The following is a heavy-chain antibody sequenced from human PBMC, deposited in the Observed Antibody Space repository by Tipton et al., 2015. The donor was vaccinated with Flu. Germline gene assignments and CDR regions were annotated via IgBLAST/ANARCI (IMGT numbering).Heavy chain of an antibody. CDR2: MNPNSGNT. D-gene: IGHD2-2*01. Sequence: QSGAEVKKPGASVKVSCKASGYTFTSYDINWVRQATGQGLEWMGWMNPNSGNTGYAQKFQGRVTMTRNTSISTAYMELSSLRSEDTAVYYCARGGGIPAAPLLNWFDPWGQGTLVTVSS. CDR3: ARGGGIPAAPLLNWFDP. J-gene: IGHJ5*02. CDR1: GYTFTSYD. V-gene: IGHV1-8*01.